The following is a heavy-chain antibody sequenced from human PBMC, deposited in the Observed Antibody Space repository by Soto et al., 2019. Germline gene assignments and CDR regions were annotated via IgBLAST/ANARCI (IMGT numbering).Heavy chain of an antibody. V-gene: IGHV1-69*01. D-gene: IGHD2-21*01. J-gene: IGHJ4*02. CDR2: IIPKLGSA. CDR1: GGGNLRDYR. Sequence: QVQLVQSGAEVKEPGSSVKVSCKASGGGNLRDYRTTWVRRAPGQGLEWMGGIIPKLGSANYAQNFQGRVTVTADEYKNTVYMELRSLRSDDTAVYYCARGGDGSNFGAVYWGQGTPVTVSS. CDR3: ARGGDGSNFGAVY.